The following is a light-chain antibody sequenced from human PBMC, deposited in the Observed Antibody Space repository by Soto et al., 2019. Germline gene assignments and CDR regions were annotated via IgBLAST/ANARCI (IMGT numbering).Light chain of an antibody. V-gene: IGKV4-1*01. CDR3: QQYYDTPYT. CDR2: WAS. J-gene: IGKJ2*01. Sequence: DIVMTQSPDSLAVSLGERATINCKSSQSILYNSNTKHSLAWYQHKPGQPPQLLIYWASTRESGVPDRFSGSGSGTDFTLTISSLQAEDVAVYYCQQYYDTPYTLGQGTRLEIK. CDR1: QSILYNSNTKHS.